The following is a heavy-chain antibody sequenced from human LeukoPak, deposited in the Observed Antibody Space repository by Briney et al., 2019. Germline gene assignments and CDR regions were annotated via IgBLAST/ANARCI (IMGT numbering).Heavy chain of an antibody. CDR3: ARVDTAMGYYYYYYMDV. CDR2: IYYSGST. J-gene: IGHJ6*03. CDR1: GGSISSYD. D-gene: IGHD5-18*01. Sequence: SETLSLTCTVSGGSISSYDWSWIRQPPGKGLEWIGYIYYSGSTNYNPSLKSRVTISVDTSKNQFSLKLSSVTAADTAVYYCARVDTAMGYYYYYYMDVWGKGTTVTVSS. V-gene: IGHV4-59*01.